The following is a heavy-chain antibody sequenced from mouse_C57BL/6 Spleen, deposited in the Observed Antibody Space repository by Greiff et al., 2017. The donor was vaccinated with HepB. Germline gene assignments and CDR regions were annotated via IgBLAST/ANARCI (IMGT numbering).Heavy chain of an antibody. CDR3: AREEAKSGIYYDRYWYFDV. CDR1: GYTFTDYN. V-gene: IGHV1-18*01. D-gene: IGHD2-4*01. CDR2: INPNNGGT. J-gene: IGHJ1*03. Sequence: VQLKQSGPELVKPGASVKIPCKASGYTFTDYNMDWVKQSHGKSLEWIGDINPNNGGTIYNQKFKGKATLTVDKSSSTAYMELRSLTSEDTADYNCAREEAKSGIYYDRYWYFDVWGTGTTVTVSS.